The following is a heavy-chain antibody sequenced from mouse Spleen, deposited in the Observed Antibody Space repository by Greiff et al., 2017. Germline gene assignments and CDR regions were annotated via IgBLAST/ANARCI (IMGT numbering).Heavy chain of an antibody. J-gene: IGHJ4*01. Sequence: VQLQQSGAELVRPGTSVKMSCTASGYTFTNYWIGWAKQRPGHGLEWIGDIYPGGGYTNYNEKFKGTAPLTADKSSSTAYMQFSSLTSEDSDIYYGARRGRTNYYAMDYWGQGTSLTVSS. CDR3: ARRGRTNYYAMDY. CDR2: IYPGGGYT. CDR1: GYTFTNYW. V-gene: IGHV1-63*01.